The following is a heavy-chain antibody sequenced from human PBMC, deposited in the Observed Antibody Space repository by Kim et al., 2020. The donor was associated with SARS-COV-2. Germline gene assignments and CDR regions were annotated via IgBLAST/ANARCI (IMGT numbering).Heavy chain of an antibody. J-gene: IGHJ4*02. Sequence: GGSLRLSCSASGFTFSDYAIHWVRRTPGMGLQYVSATTRDGDGSFYADSVKDRFTIFRDNSKNTLFLQMSGLRIEDTAIYYCVGYGRSYGAVHWGQGTLVSVS. CDR2: TTRDGDGS. V-gene: IGHV3-64D*06. CDR1: GFTFSDYA. D-gene: IGHD3-16*01. CDR3: VGYGRSYGAVH.